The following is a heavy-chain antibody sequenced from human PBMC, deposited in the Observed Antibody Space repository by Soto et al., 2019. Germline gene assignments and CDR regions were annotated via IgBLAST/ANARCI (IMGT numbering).Heavy chain of an antibody. V-gene: IGHV5-10-1*01. D-gene: IGHD4-17*01. CDR3: AREDFGDYYYFGLDV. J-gene: IGHJ6*02. CDR2: IDPSDSYT. CDR1: GYSFTSYW. Sequence: GESLKISCKGSGYSFTSYWINWVRQTPGKGLEWMGRIDPSDSYTNYSPSFHGHVTISADKSISTAYLQWSSLQASDTAMYHCAREDFGDYYYFGLDVWGQGTTVTVSS.